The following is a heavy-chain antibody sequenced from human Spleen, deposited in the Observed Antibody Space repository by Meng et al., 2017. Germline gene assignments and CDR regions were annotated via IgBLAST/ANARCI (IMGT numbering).Heavy chain of an antibody. J-gene: IGHJ4*02. CDR2: IYHSGTT. V-gene: IGHV4-61*01. CDR1: GGSVRSSSYY. Sequence: QVQLQESVPGLVRPSETLSLTCTVSGGSVRSSSYYWSWIRQPPGKGLEWIGDIYHSGTTNYNPSLKSRVTISVDKSKNQFSLKLTSVTAADTAVYYCASSLLISGGSGSYLYWGQGTLVTVSS. CDR3: ASSLLISGGSGSYLY. D-gene: IGHD3-10*01.